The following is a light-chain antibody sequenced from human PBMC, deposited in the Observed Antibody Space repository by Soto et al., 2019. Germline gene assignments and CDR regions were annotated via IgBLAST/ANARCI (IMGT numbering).Light chain of an antibody. CDR2: GAS. J-gene: IGKJ4*01. CDR1: QSVSSSY. Sequence: EIVLTQSPGTLSLSPGERATLSCRASQSVSSSYLAWYQQKPGQAPRLLIYGASSRATGIPDRFSGSTSGTDFTLTISRLEPEDFAVYYCQQYGSSRTVGGGTKVDIK. CDR3: QQYGSSRT. V-gene: IGKV3-20*01.